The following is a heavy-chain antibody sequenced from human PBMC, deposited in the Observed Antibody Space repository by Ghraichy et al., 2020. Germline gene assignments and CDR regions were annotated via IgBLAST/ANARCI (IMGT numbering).Heavy chain of an antibody. CDR1: GFTLSSNW. D-gene: IGHD2-8*01. J-gene: IGHJ4*02. CDR2: INRDATST. CDR3: ARGLTVYATIIDD. Sequence: GGSLRLSCVASGFTLSSNWMHWVRHVPGKGLVWVSRINRDATSTSYADSVKGRFTISRDNAKNTLYLQMNSLRAEDTAVYYCARGLTVYATIIDDWGQGTLVTVSS. V-gene: IGHV3-74*01.